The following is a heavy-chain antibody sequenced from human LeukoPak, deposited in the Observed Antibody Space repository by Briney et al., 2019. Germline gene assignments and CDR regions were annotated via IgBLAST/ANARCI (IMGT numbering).Heavy chain of an antibody. CDR3: ARADCGGDCYAFDI. D-gene: IGHD2-21*02. CDR2: IRSSGSTI. CDR1: EFTFSSYE. V-gene: IGHV3-48*03. J-gene: IGHJ3*02. Sequence: GGSLRLSCAASEFTFSSYEMNWVRQAPGRGLEWVSHIRSSGSTIYYADSVKGRFTISRDNAKNSLYLQMNSLRAEDTAVYYCARADCGGDCYAFDIWGQGTMVTVSS.